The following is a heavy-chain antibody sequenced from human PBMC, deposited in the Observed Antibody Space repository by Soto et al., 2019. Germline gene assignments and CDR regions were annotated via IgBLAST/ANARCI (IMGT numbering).Heavy chain of an antibody. V-gene: IGHV4-31*03. D-gene: IGHD3-22*01. J-gene: IGHJ1*01. CDR3: ARSPLYYDSSGYYSFFRPNEYLQH. Sequence: QVQLQESGPGLVKPSQTLSLTCTVSGGSISSGGYYWSWIRQHPGKGLEWIGYIYYSGSTYYNPSLKSRVTISVDTSKNQFSLKLSSVTAADTAVYYCARSPLYYDSSGYYSFFRPNEYLQHWGQGTLVTVSS. CDR2: IYYSGST. CDR1: GGSISSGGYY.